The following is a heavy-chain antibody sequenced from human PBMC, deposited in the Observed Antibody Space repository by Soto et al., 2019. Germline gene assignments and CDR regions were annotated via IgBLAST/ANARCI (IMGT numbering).Heavy chain of an antibody. D-gene: IGHD2-15*01. Sequence: PGGSLRLSCAASGFTFSSYGMHWVRQAPGKGLEWVAVIWYDGSNKYYADSVKGRFTISRDNSKNTLYLQMNSLRAEDTAVYYCARDYSKRDSLGLSDVWGKGTTVTVSS. CDR1: GFTFSSYG. CDR2: IWYDGSNK. CDR3: ARDYSKRDSLGLSDV. J-gene: IGHJ6*04. V-gene: IGHV3-33*01.